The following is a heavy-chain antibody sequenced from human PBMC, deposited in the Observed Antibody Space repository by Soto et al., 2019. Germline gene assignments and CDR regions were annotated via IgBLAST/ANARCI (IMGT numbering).Heavy chain of an antibody. CDR2: INPSGGST. J-gene: IGHJ5*02. CDR1: GYTFTGAY. D-gene: IGHD3-9*01. V-gene: IGHV1-46*01. CDR3: ERDPRYYDILTGSYWFAP. Sequence: ASVKVSCKASGYTFTGAYVHWVRQAPGQGLEWMGIINPSGGSTSYAQKFQGRVTMTRDTSTSTVYMELSSLRSEDTAVDYCERDPRYYDILTGSYWFAPWGQGTLVTVSS.